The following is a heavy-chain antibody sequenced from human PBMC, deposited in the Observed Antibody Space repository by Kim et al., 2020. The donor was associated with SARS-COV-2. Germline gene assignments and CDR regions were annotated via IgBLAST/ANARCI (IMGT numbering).Heavy chain of an antibody. D-gene: IGHD6-6*01. V-gene: IGHV3-23*01. Sequence: GGSLRLSCAASGFTLSSYPMNWVRRAPGKGLEWVAGLSGSGDSTYYADSVKGRFTISRDNSRNTLSLQMSSLSAEDTAIYYCAKDHRRGTSWGGTYNYGMDVWGQGTTVTVSS. CDR3: AKDHRRGTSWGGTYNYGMDV. J-gene: IGHJ6*02. CDR2: LSGSGDST. CDR1: GFTLSSYP.